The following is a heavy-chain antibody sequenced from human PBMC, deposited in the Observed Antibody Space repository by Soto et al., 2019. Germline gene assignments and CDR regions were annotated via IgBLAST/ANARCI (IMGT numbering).Heavy chain of an antibody. V-gene: IGHV1-2*04. CDR1: GYTFIGYY. CDR3: AIDSSSWLFDY. Sequence: ASVKVSCKASGYTFIGYYMHWVRQAPGQGLEWMGWINPNSGGTNYAQKFQGWVTMTRDTSISTAYMELSRLRSDDTAVYYCAIDSSSWLFDYWRHGTMVTAPQ. CDR2: INPNSGGT. D-gene: IGHD6-13*01. J-gene: IGHJ4*01.